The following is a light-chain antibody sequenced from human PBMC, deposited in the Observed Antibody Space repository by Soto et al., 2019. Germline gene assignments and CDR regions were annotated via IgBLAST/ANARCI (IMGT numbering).Light chain of an antibody. V-gene: IGKV1-5*03. CDR3: QQYNSYSRT. J-gene: IGKJ1*01. CDR2: KAS. CDR1: QSISSW. Sequence: DIQMTQSPSTLSASVGDRVTITCRASQSISSWLAWYQQKPGKAPKLLIYKASSLESGVPSRFSGSGSGTEFTLTISSPQPDDFATYYCQQYNSYSRTFGQGPKVDIK.